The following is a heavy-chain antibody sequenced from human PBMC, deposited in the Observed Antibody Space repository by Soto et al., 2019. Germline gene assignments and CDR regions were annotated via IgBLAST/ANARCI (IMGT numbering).Heavy chain of an antibody. CDR1: GASISGFY. CDR2: IYATGTT. CDR3: VRDGTKTLRDWFDP. J-gene: IGHJ5*02. D-gene: IGHD1-1*01. Sequence: QVQLQESGPGLVTPSETLSLTCTVSGASISGFYWSWIRKSAGKGLEWIGRIYATGTTDYNPSLRRRVMMSVDTSKKQFSLKLRSVTAADTAVYYCVRDGTKTLRDWFDPWGQGISVTVSS. V-gene: IGHV4-4*07.